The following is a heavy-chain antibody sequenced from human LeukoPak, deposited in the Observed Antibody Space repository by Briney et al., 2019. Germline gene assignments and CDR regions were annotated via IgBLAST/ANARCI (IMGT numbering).Heavy chain of an antibody. CDR2: INHSGST. CDR3: ASSLTGYYTHFDY. CDR1: VGSFSGYY. V-gene: IGHV4-34*01. D-gene: IGHD3-9*01. J-gene: IGHJ4*02. Sequence: TSETLSLTCAVYVGSFSGYYWSWIRQPPGKGLEWIGQINHSGSTNYNPSLKSRVTISVDTSKSQFSLKLSSVTAADTAVYYCASSLTGYYTHFDYWGQGTLVTVSS.